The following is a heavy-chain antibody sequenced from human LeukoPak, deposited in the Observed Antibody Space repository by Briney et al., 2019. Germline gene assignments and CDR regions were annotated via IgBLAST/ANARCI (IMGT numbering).Heavy chain of an antibody. Sequence: SETLSLTCAVYGGSFSGYYWSWIRQPPGKGLEWIGEINHSGSTNYNPSLKSRVTISVDTSKNQFSLKLSSVTAADTAVYYCARHRGYCSSTSCRGNWFDPWGQGTLVTVSS. CDR1: GGSFSGYY. V-gene: IGHV4-34*01. CDR2: INHSGST. CDR3: ARHRGYCSSTSCRGNWFDP. D-gene: IGHD2-2*01. J-gene: IGHJ5*02.